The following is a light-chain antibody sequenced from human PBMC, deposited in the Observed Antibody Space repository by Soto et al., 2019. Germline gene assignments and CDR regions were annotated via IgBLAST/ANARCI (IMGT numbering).Light chain of an antibody. Sequence: EIVLTQSPGTLSLSPGERATLSCRASQSVSGSYLAWYQQKPGQAPRLLIYGASSRATGIPDRFSGSGSGTDFTLTISRLEPEDFAVYYCQQYGSSPPEWTFGQGTKVEIK. CDR3: QQYGSSPPEWT. J-gene: IGKJ1*01. CDR2: GAS. CDR1: QSVSGSY. V-gene: IGKV3-20*01.